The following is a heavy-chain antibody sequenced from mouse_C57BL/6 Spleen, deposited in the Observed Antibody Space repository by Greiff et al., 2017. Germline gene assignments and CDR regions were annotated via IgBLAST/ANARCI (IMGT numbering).Heavy chain of an antibody. CDR3: ARVYYGSTFDY. V-gene: IGHV5-16*01. Sequence: EVQLVESEGGFVQPGGSMKLSCTASGFTFNDYYMPWVRQVPEQGLEWVANINPDGSSTYSFDSFKSQFIISTDKAKNLLHLQMSRLKAEDTATYYCARVYYGSTFDYWGQGTTLTVSS. D-gene: IGHD1-1*01. CDR1: GFTFNDYY. CDR2: INPDGSST. J-gene: IGHJ2*01.